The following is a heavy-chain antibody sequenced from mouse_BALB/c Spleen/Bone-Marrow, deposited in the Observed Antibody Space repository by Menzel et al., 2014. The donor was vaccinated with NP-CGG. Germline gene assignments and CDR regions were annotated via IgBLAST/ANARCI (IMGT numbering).Heavy chain of an antibody. CDR1: GYSITSGYY. V-gene: IGHV3-6*02. J-gene: IGHJ4*01. CDR3: SRERTEGAMDS. CDR2: ISYYGSN. Sequence: ESGPGLVKPSQSLSLTCSVTGYSITSGYYWNWIRQFPGNRLEWMGYISYYGSNNYNPSLKNRVSITRDTSKNQFFLRLISVTAEDSATYYCSRERTEGAMDSWGQGTSVTVSS.